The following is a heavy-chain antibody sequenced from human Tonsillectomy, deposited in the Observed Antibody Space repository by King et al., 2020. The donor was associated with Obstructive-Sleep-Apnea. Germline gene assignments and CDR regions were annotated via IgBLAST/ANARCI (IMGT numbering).Heavy chain of an antibody. CDR3: ASQYCSGGSCYLFDY. D-gene: IGHD2-15*01. CDR1: GGSFSGYY. CDR2: INHSGST. J-gene: IGHJ4*02. V-gene: IGHV4-34*01. Sequence: VQLQQWGAGLLKPSETLSLTCAVYGGSFSGYYWSWIRQPPGKGLEWIGEINHSGSTNYNPSLKSRVTISVDTSKNQFSLKLSSVTAADTAVYYCASQYCSGGSCYLFDYWGQGTLVTVSS.